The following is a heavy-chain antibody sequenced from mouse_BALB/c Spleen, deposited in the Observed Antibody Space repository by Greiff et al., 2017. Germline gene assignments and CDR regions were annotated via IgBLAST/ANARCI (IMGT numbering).Heavy chain of an antibody. D-gene: IGHD2-1*01. J-gene: IGHJ2*01. CDR2: IDPENGDT. CDR1: GFNIKDYY. Sequence: VQLQQSGAELVRSGASVKLSCTASGFNIKDYYMHWVKQRPEQGLEWIGWIDPENGDTEYAPKFQGKATMTADTSSNTAYLQLSSLTSEDTAVYYCNYYGNPTFFDYWGQGTTLTVSS. V-gene: IGHV14-4*02. CDR3: NYYGNPTFFDY.